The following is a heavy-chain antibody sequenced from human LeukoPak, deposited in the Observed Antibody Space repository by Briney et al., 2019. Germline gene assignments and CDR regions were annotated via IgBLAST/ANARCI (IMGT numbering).Heavy chain of an antibody. Sequence: GGSLRLSCAASGFTFSDYYMNWIRQTPGKGLEWVSYISSSGSIIYYADSVKGRFTISRDNAKNSVYLQMNSLRAEDTAVYYCARAATYNWNDVNYWGQGTLVTVSS. V-gene: IGHV3-11*01. CDR2: ISSSGSII. J-gene: IGHJ4*02. CDR3: ARAATYNWNDVNY. CDR1: GFTFSDYY. D-gene: IGHD1-20*01.